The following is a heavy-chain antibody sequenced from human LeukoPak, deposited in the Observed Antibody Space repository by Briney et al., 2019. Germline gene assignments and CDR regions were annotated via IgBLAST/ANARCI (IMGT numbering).Heavy chain of an antibody. CDR3: ARGAGEDVDIVATVGGCDY. V-gene: IGHV1-2*02. CDR2: INPNSGGT. CDR1: GYTFTGYY. J-gene: IGHJ4*02. D-gene: IGHD5-12*01. Sequence: ASVKVSCKASGYTFTGYYMHWVRQAPGQGLEWMGWINPNSGGTNCAQKFQGRVTMTRDTSISTAYMELSRLRSDDTAVYYCARGAGEDVDIVATVGGCDYWGQGTLVTVSS.